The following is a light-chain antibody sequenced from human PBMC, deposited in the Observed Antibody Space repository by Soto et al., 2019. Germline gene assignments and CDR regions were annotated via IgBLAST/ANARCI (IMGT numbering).Light chain of an antibody. CDR3: MPAIQTPLT. Sequence: EIVMTQSPLSLPVTPGEPASISFRSSQSLLHSNGPNYLDWHLQKPGQSPQVLIYLGTNLASGVPDRYSGSCSGTDFTLTISRVEDEDVGIDYGMPAIQTPLTFGGGTEVEIK. J-gene: IGKJ4*02. CDR1: QSLLHSNGPNY. V-gene: IGKV2-28*01. CDR2: LGT.